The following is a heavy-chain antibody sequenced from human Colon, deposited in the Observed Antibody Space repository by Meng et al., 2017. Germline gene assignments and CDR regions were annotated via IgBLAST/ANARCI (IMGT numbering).Heavy chain of an antibody. CDR3: TTWYGEY. D-gene: IGHD3-10*01. V-gene: IGHV6-1*01. CDR2: TYYRAVCQK. CDR1: GGSVSSNRAL. J-gene: IGHJ4*02. Sequence: QIHCDQSGPGLVKPPHTLSLTLAISGGSVSSNRALWHWVWQSPSRGLEWLGQTYYRAVCQKHYGVSVKSRITINADTSRNHFSLYLNSVTPEDTAVYYCTTWYGEYWGQGTLVTVSS.